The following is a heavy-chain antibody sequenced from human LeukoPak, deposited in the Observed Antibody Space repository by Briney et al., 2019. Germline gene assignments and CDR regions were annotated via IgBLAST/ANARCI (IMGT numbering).Heavy chain of an antibody. V-gene: IGHV1-18*01. Sequence: ASVKVSCKASGYTFTSYGISWVRQAPGQGLEWMGWISAYNGNTNYAQKLQGRVTITADKSTSTAYMELSSLRSEDTAVYYCARDVRFSVWGQGTLVTVSS. CDR1: GYTFTSYG. CDR3: ARDVRFSV. D-gene: IGHD3-10*01. CDR2: ISAYNGNT. J-gene: IGHJ4*02.